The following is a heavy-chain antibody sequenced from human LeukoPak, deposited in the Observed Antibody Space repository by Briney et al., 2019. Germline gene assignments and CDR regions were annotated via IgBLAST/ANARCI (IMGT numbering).Heavy chain of an antibody. CDR1: GGTFISYA. V-gene: IGHV1-69*05. CDR2: IIPIFGTA. D-gene: IGHD3-22*01. J-gene: IGHJ6*02. Sequence: SVKVSCKASGGTFISYAISWVRQAPGQGLEWMGGIIPIFGTANYAQKFQGRVTMTTDTSTSTAYMELRSLRSDDTAVYYCARDPQYYYDSSGQVASYGMDVWGQGTTVTVSS. CDR3: ARDPQYYYDSSGQVASYGMDV.